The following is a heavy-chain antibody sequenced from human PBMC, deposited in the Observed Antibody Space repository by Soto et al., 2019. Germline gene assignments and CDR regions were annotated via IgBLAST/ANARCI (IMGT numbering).Heavy chain of an antibody. CDR1: GFTFSNYA. CDR2: ISSSGGST. Sequence: EVQLLESGGGLVQPGGSLRLSCAASGFTFSNYAMSWVRQAPGKGLEWVSSISSSGGSTYYADSVKGRFTISRDNSQNTLYLQRNSLRAEDTAVYYCAKEAGRDGYNVDYWGQGTLVTVSS. V-gene: IGHV3-23*01. CDR3: AKEAGRDGYNVDY. D-gene: IGHD5-12*01. J-gene: IGHJ4*02.